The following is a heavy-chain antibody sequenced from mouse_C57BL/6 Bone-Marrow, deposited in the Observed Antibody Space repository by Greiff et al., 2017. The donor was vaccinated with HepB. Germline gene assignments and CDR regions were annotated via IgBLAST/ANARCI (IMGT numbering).Heavy chain of an antibody. CDR2: IWRGGST. CDR1: GFSLTSYG. J-gene: IGHJ4*01. Sequence: QVHVKQSGPGLVQPSQSLSITCTVSGFSLTSYGVHWVRQSPGKGLEWLGVIWRGGSTDYNAAFMSRLSITKDNSKSQVFFKMTSLQADDTAIYYCAKADYDGIYYYAMDYWGQGTSVTVSS. V-gene: IGHV2-5*01. D-gene: IGHD2-4*01. CDR3: AKADYDGIYYYAMDY.